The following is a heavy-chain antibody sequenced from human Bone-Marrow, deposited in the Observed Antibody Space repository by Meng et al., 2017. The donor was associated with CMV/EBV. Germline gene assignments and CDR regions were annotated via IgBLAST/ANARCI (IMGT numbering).Heavy chain of an antibody. V-gene: IGHV1-69*10. Sequence: SVKVSCKASGGTFSSYAISWVRQAPGQGLEWMGGIIPILGIANYAQKFQGRVTITADKSTSTAYMELSSLRSEDTAVYYCASSSSSGRGGAIYYYYGMDVCGQGTTVTVSS. J-gene: IGHJ6*02. CDR3: ASSSSSGRGGAIYYYYGMDV. CDR2: IIPILGIA. CDR1: GGTFSSYA. D-gene: IGHD6-6*01.